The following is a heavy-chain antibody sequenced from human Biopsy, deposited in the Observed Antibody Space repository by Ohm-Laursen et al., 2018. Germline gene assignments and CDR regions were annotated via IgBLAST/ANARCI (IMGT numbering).Heavy chain of an antibody. CDR3: ARVGVGAPSIDYFDS. D-gene: IGHD1-26*01. J-gene: IGHJ4*02. Sequence: SDTLSLTWTVSGDSISSYYWSWIRQPPGKGLEWIGYIYYSGSTNYNPSLKSRVTISVDTSRNQFSLKLSSVIAADTAVYYCARVGVGAPSIDYFDSWGQGALVTVSS. CDR2: IYYSGST. V-gene: IGHV4-59*07. CDR1: GDSISSYY.